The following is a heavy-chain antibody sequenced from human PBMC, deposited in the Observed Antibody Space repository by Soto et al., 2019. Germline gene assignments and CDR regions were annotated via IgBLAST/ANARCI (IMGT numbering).Heavy chain of an antibody. Sequence: SETLSITCTVSVCSISRYYWSWTRPPPGKGLEWIGYIYYSGSTNYNPSLKSRVTISVDTSKNQFSLKLSSVTAADTAVYYRARRAGLTAVPRFDLLGQGTLVTVSS. CDR2: IYYSGST. J-gene: IGHJ5*02. D-gene: IGHD6-19*01. CDR1: VCSISRYY. V-gene: IGHV4-59*08. CDR3: ARRAGLTAVPRFDL.